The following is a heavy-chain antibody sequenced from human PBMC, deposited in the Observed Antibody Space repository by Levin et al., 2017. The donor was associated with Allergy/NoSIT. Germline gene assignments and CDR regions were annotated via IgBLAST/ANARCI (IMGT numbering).Heavy chain of an antibody. D-gene: IGHD3-16*02. CDR2: IYYSGST. CDR1: GGSISSYY. J-gene: IGHJ4*02. Sequence: GSLRLSCTVSGGSISSYYWSWIRQPPGKGLEWIGYIYYSGSTNYNPSLKSRVTISVDTSKNQFSLKLSSVTAADTAVYYCARELHYVWGSYRYFDYWGQGTLVTVSS. V-gene: IGHV4-59*01. CDR3: ARELHYVWGSYRYFDY.